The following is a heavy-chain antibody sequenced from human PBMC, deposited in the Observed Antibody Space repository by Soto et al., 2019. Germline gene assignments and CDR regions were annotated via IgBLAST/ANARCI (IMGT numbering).Heavy chain of an antibody. V-gene: IGHV1-2*04. CDR3: ERDIKEYYDILIGYYKGPQYYFDY. CDR1: GYTFTGYY. Sequence: ASVKVSCKASGYTFTGYYMHWVRQAPGQGLEWMGWINPNSGGTNYAQKFQGWVTMTRDTSISTAYMELSRLRSDDTAVYYCERDIKEYYDILIGYYKGPQYYFDYWGQGTLVPVSS. J-gene: IGHJ4*02. CDR2: INPNSGGT. D-gene: IGHD3-9*01.